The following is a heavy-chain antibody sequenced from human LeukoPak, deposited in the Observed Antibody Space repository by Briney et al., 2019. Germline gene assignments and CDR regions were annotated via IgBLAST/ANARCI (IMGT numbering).Heavy chain of an antibody. CDR3: ARPYDTSGYYNYYLDY. D-gene: IGHD3-22*01. CDR2: ISAYNVNT. Sequence: ASVKVSCKASGYNLISYGIIWVRQAPGQGLEWMGWISAYNVNTNYAQKFQGRVTMTTDTSPSTAYMELRSLKSDDTAVYFCARPYDTSGYYNYYLDYWGQGTLVTVSS. CDR1: GYNLISYG. J-gene: IGHJ4*02. V-gene: IGHV1-18*01.